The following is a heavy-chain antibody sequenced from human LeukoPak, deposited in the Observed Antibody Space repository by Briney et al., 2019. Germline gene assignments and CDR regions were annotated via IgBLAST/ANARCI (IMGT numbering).Heavy chain of an antibody. CDR2: ISTSSSYI. Sequence: GGSLRLSCAASGFTFSSYAMSWVRQAPGKGLEWVSSISTSSSYIYYADSVKGRFTISRDTAKNSLFLQMNSLRAEDTAVYYCARDRVAVADLVYWGQGTLVTVSS. J-gene: IGHJ4*02. V-gene: IGHV3-21*01. D-gene: IGHD6-19*01. CDR3: ARDRVAVADLVY. CDR1: GFTFSSYA.